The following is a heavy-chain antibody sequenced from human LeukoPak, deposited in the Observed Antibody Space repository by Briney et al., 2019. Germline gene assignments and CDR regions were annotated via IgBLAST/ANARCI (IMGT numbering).Heavy chain of an antibody. CDR3: ARDRVPAAIHGYSYGPGAFDI. J-gene: IGHJ3*02. CDR1: GYTFTSFG. D-gene: IGHD2-2*02. Sequence: GASVKVSCKAIGYTFTSFGISWVRQAPGQGLEWMGGIIPIFGTANYAQKFQGRVTITADESTSTAYMELSSLRSEDTAVYYCARDRVPAAIHGYSYGPGAFDIWGQGTMLTVSS. CDR2: IIPIFGTA. V-gene: IGHV1-69*13.